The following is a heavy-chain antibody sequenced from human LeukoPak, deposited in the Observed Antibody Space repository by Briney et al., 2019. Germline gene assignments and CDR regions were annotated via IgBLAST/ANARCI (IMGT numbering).Heavy chain of an antibody. CDR1: GGTLSSYA. CDR2: IIPIFGTA. CDR3: AREGLPYYYGSGSFSSPFDY. V-gene: IGHV1-69*13. D-gene: IGHD3-10*01. Sequence: SVKVSCKASGGTLSSYAISWVRQAPGQGLEWMGGIIPIFGTANYAQKFQGRVTITADESTSTAYMELSSLRSEDTAVYYCAREGLPYYYGSGSFSSPFDYWGQGTLVTVSS. J-gene: IGHJ4*02.